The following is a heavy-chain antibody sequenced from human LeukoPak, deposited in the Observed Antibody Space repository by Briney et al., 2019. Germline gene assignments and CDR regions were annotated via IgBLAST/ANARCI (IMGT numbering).Heavy chain of an antibody. D-gene: IGHD3-10*01. CDR1: GGTFIIYG. Sequence: SVTVSFTASGGTFIIYGISWVRQAPGQGEEWMGRIIPILGIANYAQKLHGRVTITADKSTSTAYMELSSLRSEDTAVYYCARSITMVRGSGRYYYGMDVWGQGTTVTVSS. V-gene: IGHV1-69*04. J-gene: IGHJ6*02. CDR2: IIPILGIA. CDR3: ARSITMVRGSGRYYYGMDV.